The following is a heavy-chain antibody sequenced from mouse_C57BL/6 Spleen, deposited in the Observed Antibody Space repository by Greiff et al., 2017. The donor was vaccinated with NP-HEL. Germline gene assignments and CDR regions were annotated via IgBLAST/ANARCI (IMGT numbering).Heavy chain of an antibody. V-gene: IGHV1-82*01. CDR1: GYAFSSSW. CDR3: ARTNGPAWFAY. J-gene: IGHJ3*01. Sequence: QVQLKQSGPELVKPGASVKISCKASGYAFSSSWMNWVKQRPGQGLEWIGGIYPGDGDTNYNGKFKGKATLTADKSSSTAYMQLSSLTSEDSAVYFCARTNGPAWFAYWGQGTLVTVAA. CDR2: IYPGDGDT. D-gene: IGHD1-1*02.